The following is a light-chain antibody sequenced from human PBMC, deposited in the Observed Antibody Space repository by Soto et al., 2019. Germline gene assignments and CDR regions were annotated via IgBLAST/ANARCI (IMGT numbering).Light chain of an antibody. CDR3: CSYAGSSTWV. CDR2: EGS. V-gene: IGLV2-23*01. Sequence: QSALTQPASVSGSPGQSITISCTGTNSDVGRYNLVSWYQQPPGKAPKLMISEGSKRPSGVSNRFSGSKSGNTASLTVSGLQPEDEADYYCCSYAGSSTWVFGGGTQLTVL. J-gene: IGLJ3*02. CDR1: NSDVGRYNL.